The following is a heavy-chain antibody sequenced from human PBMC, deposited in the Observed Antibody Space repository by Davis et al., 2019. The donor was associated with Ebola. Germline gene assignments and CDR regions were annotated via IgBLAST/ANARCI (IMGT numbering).Heavy chain of an antibody. D-gene: IGHD1-26*01. Sequence: MPSETLSLTCTVSGGSISSYYWSWTRQPPGKGLEWIGYIYYSGSTNYNPSLKSRVTISVDTSKNQFSLKLSSVTAADTAVYYCARYSGYIDYWGQGTLVTVSS. J-gene: IGHJ4*02. CDR2: IYYSGST. CDR1: GGSISSYY. CDR3: ARYSGYIDY. V-gene: IGHV4-59*12.